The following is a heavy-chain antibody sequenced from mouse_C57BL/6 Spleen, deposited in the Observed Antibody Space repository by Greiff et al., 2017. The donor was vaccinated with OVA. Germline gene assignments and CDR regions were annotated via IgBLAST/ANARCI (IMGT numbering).Heavy chain of an antibody. CDR2: IHPNSGST. CDR1: GYTFTSYW. J-gene: IGHJ4*01. CDR3: ARAILRYLYAMDY. D-gene: IGHD1-1*01. V-gene: IGHV1-64*01. Sequence: QVQLQQSGAELVKPGASVTLSCKASGYTFTSYWMHWVKQRPGQGLEWIGMIHPNSGSTNYNEKFKSKATLTVDKSSSTAYMQLSSLTSEDSAVYYCARAILRYLYAMDYWGQGTSVTVSS.